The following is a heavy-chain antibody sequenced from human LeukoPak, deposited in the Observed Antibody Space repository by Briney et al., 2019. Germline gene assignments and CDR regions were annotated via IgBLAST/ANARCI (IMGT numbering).Heavy chain of an antibody. CDR2: INHSGST. V-gene: IGHV4-39*07. CDR3: ATIFGGSSRGFDY. Sequence: SETLSLTCTVSGGSISSSSYYWGWIRQPPGKGLEWIGEINHSGSTNYNPSLKSRVTISVDTSKNQFSLKLSSVTAADTAVYYCATIFGGSSRGFDYWGQGTLVTVSS. J-gene: IGHJ4*02. CDR1: GGSISSSSYY. D-gene: IGHD2-15*01.